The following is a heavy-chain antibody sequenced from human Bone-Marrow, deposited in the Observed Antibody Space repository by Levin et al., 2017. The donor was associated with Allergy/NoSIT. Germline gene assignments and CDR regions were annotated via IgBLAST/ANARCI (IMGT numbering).Heavy chain of an antibody. J-gene: IGHJ4*02. D-gene: IGHD3-3*01. Sequence: GGSLRLSCAASGFTFSNACMSWVRQAPGKGLEWVGRIKSKTDGGTTDYAAPVKGRFTISRDDSKNTLYLQMNSLKTEDTAVYYCTTDVPRLRFSPHFDYWGQGTLVTVSS. CDR1: GFTFSNAC. V-gene: IGHV3-15*01. CDR3: TTDVPRLRFSPHFDY. CDR2: IKSKTDGGTT.